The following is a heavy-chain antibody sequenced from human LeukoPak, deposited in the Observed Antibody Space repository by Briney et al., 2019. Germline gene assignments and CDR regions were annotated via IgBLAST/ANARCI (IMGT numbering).Heavy chain of an antibody. V-gene: IGHV3-7*05. CDR2: INKEGSEK. Sequence: PGWSLRLSCTASGLTLSRYWLSWVRPAAGKELAGVASINKEGSEKYYVDSVGRFTNSRDNAKNSLYLQMTSLRAEDTAVYYWARTSGYREFDYWGQGTLVTVSS. CDR3: ARTSGYREFDY. D-gene: IGHD5-12*01. CDR1: GLTLSRYW. J-gene: IGHJ4*02.